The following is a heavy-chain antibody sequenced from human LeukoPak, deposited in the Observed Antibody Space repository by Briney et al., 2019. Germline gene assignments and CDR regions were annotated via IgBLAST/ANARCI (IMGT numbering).Heavy chain of an antibody. CDR1: GFTFGDYA. J-gene: IGHJ4*02. Sequence: GGSLRLSCTASGFTFGDYAMSWVRQAPGKGLEWVGFIRSKAYGGTTEYAASVKGRFTISREDSNSVAYEQMNSLKTEDTAMYYCTARRGGSRLDYWGQGTLVTVSS. CDR2: IRSKAYGGTT. D-gene: IGHD1-26*01. V-gene: IGHV3-49*04. CDR3: TARRGGSRLDY.